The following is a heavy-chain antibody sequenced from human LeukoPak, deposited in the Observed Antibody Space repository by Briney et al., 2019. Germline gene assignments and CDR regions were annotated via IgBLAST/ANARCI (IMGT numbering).Heavy chain of an antibody. J-gene: IGHJ4*02. CDR3: ASGLRIAVASFDY. Sequence: SETLSLTCTVSGGSISSGTYYWNWIRQPAGKGLEWIGRIYTSGSANYNPSLKSRVTISVATSKNQFSLKLTSVTAADTAVYYCASGLRIAVASFDYWGQGTLVTVSS. D-gene: IGHD6-19*01. CDR1: GGSISSGTYY. CDR2: IYTSGSA. V-gene: IGHV4-61*02.